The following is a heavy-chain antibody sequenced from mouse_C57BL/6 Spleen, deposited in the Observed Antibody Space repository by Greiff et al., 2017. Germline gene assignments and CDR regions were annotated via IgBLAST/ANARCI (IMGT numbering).Heavy chain of an antibody. CDR1: GYTFTSYW. J-gene: IGHJ4*01. CDR2: INPSNGGT. D-gene: IGHD2-1*01. CDR3: ARGLCYYGNIYAMDY. V-gene: IGHV1-53*01. Sequence: VQLQQPGTELVKPGASVKLSCKASGYTFTSYWMHWVKQRPGQGLEWIGNINPSNGGTSYNEKFKSKATLTVDNSSSTAYMQLSIRTSEDSAVYYCARGLCYYGNIYAMDYWGQGTSVTVSS.